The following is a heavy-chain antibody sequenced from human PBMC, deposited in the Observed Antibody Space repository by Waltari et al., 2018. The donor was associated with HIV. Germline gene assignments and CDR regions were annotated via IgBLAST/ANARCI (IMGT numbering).Heavy chain of an antibody. Sequence: EVQLVQSGAEVGKSGEALTISCKAPGYTFTNYWIAWVRQMSGEGLEWMGIIYPFDSDTRYNPSFEGQITISADKSLATAYLEWSKLNASDAAIYYCARLFYYDTTGYINNAFDIWGQGTLVTVS. CDR2: IYPFDSDT. V-gene: IGHV5-51*03. D-gene: IGHD3-22*01. CDR1: GYTFTNYW. J-gene: IGHJ3*02. CDR3: ARLFYYDTTGYINNAFDI.